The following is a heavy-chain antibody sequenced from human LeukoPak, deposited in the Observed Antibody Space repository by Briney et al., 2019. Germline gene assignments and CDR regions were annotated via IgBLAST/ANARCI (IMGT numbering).Heavy chain of an antibody. J-gene: IGHJ4*02. CDR3: ASIDFWSDY. Sequence: SDTLSLTCAVYGGSFSGYYWSWIRQPPGKGLEWIGEINHSGSTSYNPSLKSRVTMSVDTSKNQFSLKLSSVTAADTAVYYCASIDFWSDYWGQGTLVTVSS. V-gene: IGHV4-34*01. CDR1: GGSFSGYY. D-gene: IGHD3-3*01. CDR2: INHSGST.